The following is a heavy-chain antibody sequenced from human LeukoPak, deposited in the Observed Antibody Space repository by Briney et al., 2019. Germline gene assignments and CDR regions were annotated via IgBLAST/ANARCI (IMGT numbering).Heavy chain of an antibody. CDR1: GYTFTSYA. V-gene: IGHV1-3*01. J-gene: IGHJ6*02. D-gene: IGHD2-2*01. CDR2: INAGNGNT. Sequence: AASVKVSCKASGYTFTSYAMHWVRQAPGQRLEWMGWINAGNGNTKYSQKFQGRVTITRDTSASTAYMELMSLRSEETAVYYCASELGYCSSTSCWSYYHGMDVWGQGTTVTVSS. CDR3: ASELGYCSSTSCWSYYHGMDV.